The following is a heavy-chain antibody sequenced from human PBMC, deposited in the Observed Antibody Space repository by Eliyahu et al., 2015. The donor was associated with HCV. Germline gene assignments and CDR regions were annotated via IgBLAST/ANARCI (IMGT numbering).Heavy chain of an antibody. CDR3: ARAVFGVITGFDY. V-gene: IGHV3-7*01. CDR1: GFTFSSYW. CDR2: IKQRGSEK. D-gene: IGHD3-22*01. J-gene: IGHJ4*02. Sequence: EVQLVESGGGLVQPGGFLRLSCAASGFTFSSYWMTWVRQAPGKGLEWVANIKQRGSEKYYADSVKGRFTISRDNAKNSLYLQMNSLRAEDTAVYYCARAVFGVITGFDYWGQGTLVTVSS.